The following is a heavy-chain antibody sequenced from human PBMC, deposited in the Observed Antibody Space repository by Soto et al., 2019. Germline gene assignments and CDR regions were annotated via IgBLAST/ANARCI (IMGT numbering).Heavy chain of an antibody. CDR3: AHRAYHYGSGSHYTH. J-gene: IGHJ4*02. CDR1: GFSLSTREVG. D-gene: IGHD3-10*01. V-gene: IGHV2-5*02. CDR2: IYWDDDK. Sequence: QITLKESGPTLVKPTQTLTLTCSFSGFSLSTREVGVGWIRQPPGKALEWLALIYWDDDKRYRPSLKSRLTIVKDTSKNLVILIMTNMDPEDTATYYCAHRAYHYGSGSHYTHWGQGILVTVSS.